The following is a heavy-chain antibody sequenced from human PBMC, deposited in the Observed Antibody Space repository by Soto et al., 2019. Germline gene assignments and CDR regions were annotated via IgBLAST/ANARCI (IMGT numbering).Heavy chain of an antibody. Sequence: PSETLSLTCDVSGASFRGYVWSWIRQPPGKGLEWIGEVSHSGSTDYNPSLKSRLTISIDASKNQFSLKMSSVTAADTAVYYCARWWLGGYDSYFDYWGQGALVTVSS. CDR1: GASFRGYV. D-gene: IGHD5-12*01. CDR2: VSHSGST. J-gene: IGHJ4*02. CDR3: ARWWLGGYDSYFDY. V-gene: IGHV4-34*01.